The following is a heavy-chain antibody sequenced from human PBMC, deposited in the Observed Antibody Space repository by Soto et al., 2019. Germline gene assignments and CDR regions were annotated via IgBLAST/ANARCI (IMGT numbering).Heavy chain of an antibody. D-gene: IGHD1-26*01. CDR1: GFTFSNYW. CDR3: AGRRVAPPLSSRYHIGLDV. V-gene: IGHV3-7*01. J-gene: IGHJ6*02. CDR2: IKQDESEK. Sequence: EVQLVESGGGLVQPGGSLRLSCAASGFTFSNYWMNWVRQAPGKGLEWVAKIKQDESEKEYVDSVRGRFTISRDNAGNSVYLRMKSVRAEDTAVYYCAGRRVAPPLSSRYHIGLDVWGPGTRVTVSS.